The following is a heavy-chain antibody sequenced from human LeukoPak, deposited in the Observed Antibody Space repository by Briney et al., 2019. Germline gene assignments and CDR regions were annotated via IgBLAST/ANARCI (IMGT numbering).Heavy chain of an antibody. CDR1: GFSFSIYS. J-gene: IGHJ4*02. D-gene: IGHD2-8*01. V-gene: IGHV3-21*01. CDR2: ISGSSSYT. CDR3: ARGDRLGYCTNGVCSPTDY. Sequence: GSLRLSCAASGFSFSIYSMNWVRQAPGKGLEWVSSISGSSSYTYYADSVKGRFTISRDNAKNSLYLQMNSLRAEDTAVYYCARGDRLGYCTNGVCSPTDYWGQGTLVTVSS.